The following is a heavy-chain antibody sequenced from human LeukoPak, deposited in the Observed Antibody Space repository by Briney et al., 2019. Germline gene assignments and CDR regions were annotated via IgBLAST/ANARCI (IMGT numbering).Heavy chain of an antibody. CDR2: IRSSSSTI. CDR3: ARALPRLELRGNDY. Sequence: GGSLRLSCAASGFTFNSYATNWVRQAPGKGLEWVSFIRSSSSTIFYADSVKGRFTISRDNAKNSLYLQMNSLRAEDTAVYYCARALPRLELRGNDYWGQGTLVTVSS. V-gene: IGHV3-48*01. D-gene: IGHD1-7*01. J-gene: IGHJ4*02. CDR1: GFTFNSYA.